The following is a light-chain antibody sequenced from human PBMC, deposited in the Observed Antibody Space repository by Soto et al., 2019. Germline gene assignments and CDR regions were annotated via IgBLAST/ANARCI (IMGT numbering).Light chain of an antibody. CDR2: EVS. J-gene: IGLJ1*01. CDR3: SSYAGSAYV. V-gene: IGLV2-8*01. CDR1: SSDVGGYNY. Sequence: QSALTQPPSASGSPGQSVTISCTGTSSDVGGYNYVSWYQQHPGKAPKLMIYEVSKRPSGVPDRFSGPKSGNTASLTVSGLQAEDEADYYCSSYAGSAYVFGTGTKLTVL.